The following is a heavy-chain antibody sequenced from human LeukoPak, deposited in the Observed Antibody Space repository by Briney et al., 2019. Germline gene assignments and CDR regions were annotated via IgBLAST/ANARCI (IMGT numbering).Heavy chain of an antibody. CDR3: ARVWRFREGIDY. Sequence: SETLSLTCAVYGGSFSGYYRSWIRQPPGKGLEWIGEINHSGSTNYNPSLKSRVTISVDTSKNQFSLKLSSVTAADTAVYYCARVWRFREGIDYWGQGTLVTVSS. V-gene: IGHV4-34*01. CDR1: GGSFSGYY. D-gene: IGHD3-10*01. J-gene: IGHJ4*02. CDR2: INHSGST.